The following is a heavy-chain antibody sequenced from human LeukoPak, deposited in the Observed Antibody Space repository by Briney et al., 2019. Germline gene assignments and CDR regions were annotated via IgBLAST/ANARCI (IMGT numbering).Heavy chain of an antibody. CDR1: GYTFTSYY. CDR2: INPSGGST. Sequence: ASVKVSCKASGYTFTSYYMHWVRQAPGQGLEWMGIINPSGGSTSYAQKLQGRVTMTRDTSTSTVYMELSSLRSEDTAVYYCARGDYDILTGYSPFDPWGQGTLVTVSS. D-gene: IGHD3-9*01. V-gene: IGHV1-46*01. J-gene: IGHJ5*02. CDR3: ARGDYDILTGYSPFDP.